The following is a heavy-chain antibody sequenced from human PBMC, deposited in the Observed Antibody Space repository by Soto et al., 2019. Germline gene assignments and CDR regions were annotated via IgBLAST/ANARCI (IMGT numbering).Heavy chain of an antibody. CDR2: INHSGST. V-gene: IGHV4-34*01. D-gene: IGHD2-15*01. J-gene: IGHJ6*03. CDR3: ARRNIVVVVAATDYYMDV. Sequence: PSETLSLTCAVYGGSFSGYYWSWIRQPPGKGLEWIGEINHSGSTNYNPSLKSRVTISVDTSKNQFSLKLSSVTAADTAVYYCARRNIVVVVAATDYYMDVWGKGTTVTVSS. CDR1: GGSFSGYY.